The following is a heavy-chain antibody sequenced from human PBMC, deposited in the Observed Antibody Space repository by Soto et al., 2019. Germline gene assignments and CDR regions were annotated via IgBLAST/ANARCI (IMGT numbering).Heavy chain of an antibody. V-gene: IGHV1-8*01. CDR3: ARGHSAYYPRYGMDV. J-gene: IGHJ6*02. Sequence: QVHLVQSGAEVKKPGASVKVSCRASGYMFTSYDINWVRQATGQGLERMGWMNPNSGNTAFAQKFQGRVTMTRDTFITTAYMELSSLSSDDTAVYYCARGHSAYYPRYGMDVWGQGTTVTVSS. D-gene: IGHD5-12*01. CDR2: MNPNSGNT. CDR1: GYMFTSYD.